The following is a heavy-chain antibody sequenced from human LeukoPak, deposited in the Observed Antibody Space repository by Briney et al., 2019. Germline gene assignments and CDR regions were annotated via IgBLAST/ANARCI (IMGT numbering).Heavy chain of an antibody. CDR3: ARAMGGASGAFDI. D-gene: IGHD1-26*01. CDR2: ISSSSSYT. CDR1: GFTFSDYY. V-gene: IGHV3-11*05. Sequence: GGSLRLSCAASGFTFSDYYMSWIRQAPGKGLEWVSCISSSSSYTNYADSVKGRFTISRDNAKNSLYLQMNSLRAEDTAVYYCARAMGGASGAFDIWGQGTMVTVSS. J-gene: IGHJ3*02.